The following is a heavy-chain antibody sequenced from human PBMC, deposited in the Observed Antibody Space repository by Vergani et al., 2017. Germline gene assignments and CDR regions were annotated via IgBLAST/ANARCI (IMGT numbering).Heavy chain of an antibody. D-gene: IGHD3-22*01. CDR1: GGTFSSYA. J-gene: IGHJ3*02. V-gene: IGHV1-69*01. CDR3: AAYYDSSGYYAFDI. Sequence: QVQLVQSGAEVKKPGSSVKVSCKASGGTFSSYAISWVRQAPGQGLEWMGGIIPIFGTANYAQKFQGRVTITADESTSTAYMELRRPRSEDTAVYYCAAYYDSSGYYAFDIGGQGTMVTVSS. CDR2: IIPIFGTA.